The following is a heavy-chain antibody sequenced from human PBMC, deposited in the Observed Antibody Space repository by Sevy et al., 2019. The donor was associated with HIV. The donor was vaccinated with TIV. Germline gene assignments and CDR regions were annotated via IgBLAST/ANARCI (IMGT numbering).Heavy chain of an antibody. V-gene: IGHV4-59*08. D-gene: IGHD1-26*01. J-gene: IGHJ4*02. CDR3: AGENAWGRGYS. CDR2: IYYNRHI. Sequence: SETLSLTCTVSGGSITSLYWNWIRQSPGKGLDWIANIYYNRHINYNPSLKSRVTLSLDTSKNQFSLRLSSVTAADTAMYYCAGENAWGRGYSWGQGTLVTVSS. CDR1: GGSITSLY.